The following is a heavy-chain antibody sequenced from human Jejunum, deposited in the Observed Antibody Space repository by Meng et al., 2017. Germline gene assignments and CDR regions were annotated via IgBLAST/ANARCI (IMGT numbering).Heavy chain of an antibody. Sequence: GESLKISCAASGFTFSSYGMHWVRQAPGKGLEWVAVIWYDGSNKYYADSVKGRFTISRDNSKNTLYLQMNSLRAEDTAVYYCARGGYSSGWYREVDYWGQGTLVTVSS. CDR2: IWYDGSNK. D-gene: IGHD6-19*01. CDR3: ARGGYSSGWYREVDY. J-gene: IGHJ4*02. V-gene: IGHV3-33*01. CDR1: GFTFSSYG.